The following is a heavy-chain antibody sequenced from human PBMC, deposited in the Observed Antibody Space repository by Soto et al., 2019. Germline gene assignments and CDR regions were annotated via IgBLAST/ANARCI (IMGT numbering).Heavy chain of an antibody. V-gene: IGHV3-48*02. J-gene: IGHJ4*02. CDR3: ARDYDNCSGGSCYVLPGAH. Sequence: EVQLVESGGGLVQPGGSLRLSCAASGFTFSSYSMNWVRQAPGKGLEWVSYISSSSSTIYYADSVKGRFTISRDNAKNSLYLQMNSLRDEDTAVYYCARDYDNCSGGSCYVLPGAHWGQGTLVTVSS. CDR1: GFTFSSYS. CDR2: ISSSSSTI. D-gene: IGHD2-15*01.